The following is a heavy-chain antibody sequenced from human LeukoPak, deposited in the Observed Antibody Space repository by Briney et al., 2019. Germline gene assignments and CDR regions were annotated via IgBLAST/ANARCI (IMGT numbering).Heavy chain of an antibody. J-gene: IGHJ6*02. CDR1: GASISSSDSY. CDR2: IYRRGST. Sequence: SETLSLTCTVSGASISSSDSYWSWIRQPPGKGLEWIGSIYRRGSTSYNPSLKSRVTVSEDMSKNHFSLRLRSVTAADTAVYYCARHVQDLGIKVWGQGTTVTVSS. V-gene: IGHV4-39*01. CDR3: ARHVQDLGIKV.